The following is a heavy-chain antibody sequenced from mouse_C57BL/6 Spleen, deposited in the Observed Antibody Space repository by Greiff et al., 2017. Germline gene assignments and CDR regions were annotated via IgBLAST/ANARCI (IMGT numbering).Heavy chain of an antibody. J-gene: IGHJ2*01. CDR1: GYTFTSYW. D-gene: IGHD2-4*01. CDR3: ARGERDYGGPFDY. V-gene: IGHV1-53*01. CDR2: INPSNGGT. Sequence: QVQLQQSGTELVKPGASVKLSCKASGYTFTSYWMHWVKQRPGQGLEWIGNINPSNGGTNYNEKFKSKATLTVDKSSSTAYMQLSSLTSEDSAVYYCARGERDYGGPFDYGGQGTTLTVSS.